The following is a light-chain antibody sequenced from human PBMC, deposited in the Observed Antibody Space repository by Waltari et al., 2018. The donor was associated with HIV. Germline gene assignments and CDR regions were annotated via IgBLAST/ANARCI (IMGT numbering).Light chain of an antibody. V-gene: IGKV3-20*01. J-gene: IGKJ1*01. CDR1: QSVSSSY. Sequence: EIVLTQSPGTLSLSPGDRATLSCRTSQSVSSSYLAWYQQKPGRAPRLLIYGTSSRATGIPDRFSGSGSGTDFTLTISRLEPEDFAVYYCQQYGISRTFGQGTKVEIK. CDR3: QQYGISRT. CDR2: GTS.